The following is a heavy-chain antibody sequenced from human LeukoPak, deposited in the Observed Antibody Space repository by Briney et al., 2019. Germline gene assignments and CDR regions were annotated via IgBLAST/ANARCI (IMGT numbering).Heavy chain of an antibody. CDR1: GGSISSYY. V-gene: IGHV4-59*01. Sequence: PSETLSLTCTVSGGSISSYYWSWIRQPPGKGLEWIGYIYYSGSTNYNPSLKSRVTISVDTSKNQFSLKLSSVTAADTAAYYCAREIAYYYGSGSLNWFDPWGQGTLVTVSS. D-gene: IGHD3-10*01. CDR2: IYYSGST. J-gene: IGHJ5*02. CDR3: AREIAYYYGSGSLNWFDP.